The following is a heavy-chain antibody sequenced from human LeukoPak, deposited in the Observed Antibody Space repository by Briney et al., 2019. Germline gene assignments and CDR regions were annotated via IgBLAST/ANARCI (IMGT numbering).Heavy chain of an antibody. Sequence: GGSLRLSCSASGFIFTTYTMYWVRQAPGKGLEFVSVVNGNGDTTYYTDSVKGRFTISRDNSKNTLYLQMSSLRAEDTAVYYCVGDQVDDTGYLRWGQGTRVTVS. V-gene: IGHV3-64D*06. J-gene: IGHJ4*02. CDR1: GFIFTTYT. CDR3: VGDQVDDTGYLR. D-gene: IGHD3-9*01. CDR2: VNGNGDTT.